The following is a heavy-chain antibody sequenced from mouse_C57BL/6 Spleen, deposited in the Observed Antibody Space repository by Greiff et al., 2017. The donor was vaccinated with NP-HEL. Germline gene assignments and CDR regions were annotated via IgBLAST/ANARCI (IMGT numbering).Heavy chain of an antibody. CDR1: GYSFTGYY. V-gene: IGHV1-42*01. J-gene: IGHJ1*03. CDR3: AKMATVVATDFDV. D-gene: IGHD1-1*01. CDR2: INPSTGGT. Sequence: EVQLQQSGPELVKPGASVKISCKASGYSFTGYYMNWVKQSPEKSLEWIGEINPSTGGTTYNQKFKAKATLTVDKSSSTAYMQLKSLTSEDSAVYYCAKMATVVATDFDVWGTGTTVTVSS.